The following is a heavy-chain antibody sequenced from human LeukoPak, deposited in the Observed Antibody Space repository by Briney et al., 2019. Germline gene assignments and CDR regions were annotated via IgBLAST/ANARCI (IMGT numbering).Heavy chain of an antibody. CDR2: IYYSGNT. Sequence: SETLSLTCTVSGGSISSYYWSWIRQPPGKGLEWIGYIYYSGNTNYNPSLKSRVTISVDTSKNQFSLNLYSVTAADTAMYYCARRMSGWNDVFDYWGQGTLVTVSS. CDR3: ARRMSGWNDVFDY. D-gene: IGHD1-1*01. CDR1: GGSISSYY. V-gene: IGHV4-59*08. J-gene: IGHJ4*02.